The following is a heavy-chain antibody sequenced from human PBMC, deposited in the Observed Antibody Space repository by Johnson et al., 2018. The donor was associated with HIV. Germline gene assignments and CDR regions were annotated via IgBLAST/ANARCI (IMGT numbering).Heavy chain of an antibody. V-gene: IGHV3-30*04. J-gene: IGHJ3*02. CDR1: GFTFSSYA. CDR3: ARVYYYDNKDGFDI. CDR2: ISYDGSNK. D-gene: IGHD3-22*01. Sequence: QMQLVESGGGVVQPGRSLRLSCAASGFTFSSYAMHWVRQAPGKGLEWVAVISYDGSNKYYADSVKGRFTISRDNSKNTLYLQMNSLRTEDTAVYYCARVYYYDNKDGFDIWGQGTTVTVSS.